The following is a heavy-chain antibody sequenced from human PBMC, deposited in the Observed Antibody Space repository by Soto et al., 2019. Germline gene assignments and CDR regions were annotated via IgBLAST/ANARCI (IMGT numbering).Heavy chain of an antibody. CDR1: GYTFTGYY. J-gene: IGHJ6*02. Sequence: ASVKVSCKASGYTFTGYYMHWVRQAPGQGLEWMGWINPNSGGTNYAQKFQGRVTMTRDTSISTAYMELSRLRSDDTAVYYCARDLWVEPELYYYGMDVWGQGTTVTVSS. V-gene: IGHV1-2*02. D-gene: IGHD1-1*01. CDR2: INPNSGGT. CDR3: ARDLWVEPELYYYGMDV.